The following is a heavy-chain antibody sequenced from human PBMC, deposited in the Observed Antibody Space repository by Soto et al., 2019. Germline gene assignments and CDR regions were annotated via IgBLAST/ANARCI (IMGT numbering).Heavy chain of an antibody. J-gene: IGHJ3*02. V-gene: IGHV5-10-1*01. D-gene: IGHD3-22*01. Sequence: PGESLKISCKGSGYSFTSYWISWVRQMPGKGLEWMGRIDPSDSYTNHSPSFQGHVTISADKSISTAYLQWSSLKASDTAMYYCAMNGRYYDSSGYYPDDAFDIWGQGTMVTVSS. CDR3: AMNGRYYDSSGYYPDDAFDI. CDR2: IDPSDSYT. CDR1: GYSFTSYW.